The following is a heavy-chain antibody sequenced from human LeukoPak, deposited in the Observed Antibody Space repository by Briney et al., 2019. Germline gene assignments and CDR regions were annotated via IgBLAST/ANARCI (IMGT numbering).Heavy chain of an antibody. Sequence: SETLSLTCTVSGGSISSYYWSWIRQPPGKGLEWIGYIYYSGSTNYNPSLKSRVTISVDTSKNQFSLKLSSVTAADTAVYYCARDRWWGLRFPDYYYYGMDVWGQGTTVTVSS. CDR3: ARDRWWGLRFPDYYYYGMDV. D-gene: IGHD5-12*01. V-gene: IGHV4-59*01. J-gene: IGHJ6*02. CDR2: IYYSGST. CDR1: GGSISSYY.